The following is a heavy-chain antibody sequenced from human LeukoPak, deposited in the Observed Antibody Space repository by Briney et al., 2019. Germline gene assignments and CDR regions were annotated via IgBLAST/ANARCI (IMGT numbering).Heavy chain of an antibody. V-gene: IGHV3-66*01. CDR1: GFTVSSNY. Sequence: GGSLRLSCAASGFTVSSNYMSWVRQPPGEGMEWVSDIYSGGSTYYADSVKGRFTISRDNSKNTLYLQMNSLRAEDTAVYYCARDMDWNYLGVFEYWGQGTLVTVSS. D-gene: IGHD1-7*01. J-gene: IGHJ4*02. CDR2: IYSGGST. CDR3: ARDMDWNYLGVFEY.